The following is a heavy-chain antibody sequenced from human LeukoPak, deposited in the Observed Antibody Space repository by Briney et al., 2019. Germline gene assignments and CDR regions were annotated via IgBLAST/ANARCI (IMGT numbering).Heavy chain of an antibody. J-gene: IGHJ5*02. CDR1: GFSFITYN. D-gene: IGHD6-6*01. CDR3: ARGPVLYSSLSSGANWFDP. Sequence: GGSLRLSCAASGFSFITYNMNWVRQAPGKGLEWVSSISSSSSYIYYADSVKGRFTISRDNAKNSLYLQMNSLRAEDTAVYYCARGPVLYSSLSSGANWFDPWGQGTLVTVSS. CDR2: ISSSSSYI. V-gene: IGHV3-21*01.